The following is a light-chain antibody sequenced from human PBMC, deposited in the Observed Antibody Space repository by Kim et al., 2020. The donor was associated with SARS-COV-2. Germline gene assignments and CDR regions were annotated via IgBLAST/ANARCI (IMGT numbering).Light chain of an antibody. V-gene: IGLV3-1*01. Sequence: SYELTLPPSVSVSPGQTASITCSGDKLGDKYACWYQQKPGQSPVLVIYQDSKRPSGIPERFSGSNSGNTATLTISGTQAMDEADYYCQAWDSSTGGVFGT. CDR3: QAWDSSTGGV. CDR2: QDS. J-gene: IGLJ1*01. CDR1: KLGDKY.